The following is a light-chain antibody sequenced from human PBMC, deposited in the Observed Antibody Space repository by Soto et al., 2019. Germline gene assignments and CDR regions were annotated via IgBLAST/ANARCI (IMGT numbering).Light chain of an antibody. CDR3: SSYTSSSTLGSV. J-gene: IGLJ3*02. Sequence: QSALTQPASVSGSPGQSITISCTGTSSDVGGYNYVSWYQQHPGKAPKLMIYDVSNRPSGVSNRFSSSKSGNTASLTISGLQAEDEADYYCSSYTSSSTLGSVFGGGTKVTVL. CDR2: DVS. CDR1: SSDVGGYNY. V-gene: IGLV2-14*01.